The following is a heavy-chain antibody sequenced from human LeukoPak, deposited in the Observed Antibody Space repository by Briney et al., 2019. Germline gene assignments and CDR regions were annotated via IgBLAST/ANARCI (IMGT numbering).Heavy chain of an antibody. V-gene: IGHV3-9*03. J-gene: IGHJ3*02. CDR1: GFTFDDYA. Sequence: GGSLRLSCAASGFTFDDYAMHWVRQAPGKGLEWVSGISWNSGSIGYADSVKGRFTISRDNAKNSLYLQMNSLRAEDMALYYCAKGYCSSTSCYTGAFDIWGQGTMVTVSS. CDR2: ISWNSGSI. D-gene: IGHD2-2*02. CDR3: AKGYCSSTSCYTGAFDI.